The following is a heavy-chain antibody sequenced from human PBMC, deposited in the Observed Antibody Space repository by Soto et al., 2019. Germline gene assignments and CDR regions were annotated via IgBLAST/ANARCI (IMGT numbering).Heavy chain of an antibody. V-gene: IGHV3-33*01. D-gene: IGHD6-13*01. Sequence: GSLRLSCAASGFTFSSYGMHWVRQAPGKGLEWVAVIWYDGSDKYYADSVKGRFTISRDNSKNTLYLQMNSLRAEDTAVYYCARDFLAAAELYYGMDVWGQGTTVTVSS. CDR3: ARDFLAAAELYYGMDV. CDR2: IWYDGSDK. J-gene: IGHJ6*02. CDR1: GFTFSSYG.